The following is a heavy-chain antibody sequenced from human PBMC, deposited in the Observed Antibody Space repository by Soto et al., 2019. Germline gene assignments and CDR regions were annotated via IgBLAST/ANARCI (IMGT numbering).Heavy chain of an antibody. CDR2: IYYSGST. CDR3: ARDQAYDYTSPGDYYYYGMDV. CDR1: GGSISSYY. V-gene: IGHV4-59*12. J-gene: IGHJ6*02. Sequence: PSVTLSLTCTVSGGSISSYYWSWIRQPPGKGLEWIGYIYYSGSTYYNPSLKSRVTISVDTSKNQFSLNLSSVTAADTAVYYCARDQAYDYTSPGDYYYYGMDVWGQGTTVTVSS. D-gene: IGHD4-4*01.